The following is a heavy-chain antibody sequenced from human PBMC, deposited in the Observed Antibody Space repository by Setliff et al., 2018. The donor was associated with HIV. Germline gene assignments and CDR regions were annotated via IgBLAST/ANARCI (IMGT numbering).Heavy chain of an antibody. V-gene: IGHV4-34*12. CDR1: GEFPIGYY. Sequence: SETLSLTCAVHGEFPIGYYWSWIRRPPGKGLEWIGEIIDSGATNYNPSLESRVILSIDTSKKLISLNLTSVTAADTAVYYCAREVDLSRGVDYWGQGTVVTVSS. J-gene: IGHJ4*02. CDR2: IIDSGAT. D-gene: IGHD2-15*01. CDR3: AREVDLSRGVDY.